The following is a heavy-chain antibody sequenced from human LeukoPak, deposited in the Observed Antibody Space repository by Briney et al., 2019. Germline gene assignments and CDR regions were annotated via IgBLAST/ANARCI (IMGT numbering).Heavy chain of an antibody. J-gene: IGHJ4*02. V-gene: IGHV3-15*01. D-gene: IGHD2-2*01. Sequence: GGSLGLSCAASGFTFSNAWVSWVRQAPGKGLEWVGRIKSKTDGGTTDYAARVKGRFTISRDDSKNTLYLQMNSLKTEDTAVYYCTTDQLPIFDYWGQGTLVTVSS. CDR2: IKSKTDGGTT. CDR1: GFTFSNAW. CDR3: TTDQLPIFDY.